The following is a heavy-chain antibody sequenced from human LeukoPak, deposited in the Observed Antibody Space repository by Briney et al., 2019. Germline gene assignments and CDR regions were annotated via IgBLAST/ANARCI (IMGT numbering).Heavy chain of an antibody. J-gene: IGHJ4*02. CDR1: GGSNSSRSHN. CDR3: ARLRRSMGYSYLYNFDH. D-gene: IGHD3-16*01. V-gene: IGHV4-39*01. CDR2: LYYSGTT. Sequence: PSETLSLTCTVTGGSNSSRSHNWGWIRQPPGKGLEWIGTLYYSGTTHYSASLKSRVTISVDTPKNQFSLRLNSVTAEDTAVYYCARLRRSMGYSYLYNFDHWGQGTLVTVSS.